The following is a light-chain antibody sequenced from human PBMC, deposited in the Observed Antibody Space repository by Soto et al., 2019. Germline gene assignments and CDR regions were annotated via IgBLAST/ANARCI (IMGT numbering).Light chain of an antibody. J-gene: IGKJ5*01. CDR3: QQRADWPIT. CDR2: DAS. V-gene: IGKV3-11*01. Sequence: EIVMTQSPATLSVSPVERATLYCRASQSVTSNLAWYQQKPGQAPRLLIYDASNRATGIPAGFSGSGSGTDFTLTISSLEPDDFAVYYCQQRADWPITCGQGTRREI. CDR1: QSVTSN.